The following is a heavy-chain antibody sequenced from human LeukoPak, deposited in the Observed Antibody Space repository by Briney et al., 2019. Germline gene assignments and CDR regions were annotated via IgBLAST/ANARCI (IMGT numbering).Heavy chain of an antibody. V-gene: IGHV4-59*08. J-gene: IGHJ5*02. D-gene: IGHD3-10*01. CDR2: IYYSGTT. CDR1: GGSISNYY. Sequence: PSETLSLTCTVSGGSISNYYWSWIRQPPGKGLEWIGYIYYSGTTNYNPSLRSRVTISVDMSKNQFSLKLSSVTAADTAVYYCARHQGRMVRGLVWFDPWGQGTLVTVSS. CDR3: ARHQGRMVRGLVWFDP.